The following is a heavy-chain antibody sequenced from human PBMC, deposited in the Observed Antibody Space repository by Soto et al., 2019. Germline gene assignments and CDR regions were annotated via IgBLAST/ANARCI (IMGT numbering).Heavy chain of an antibody. Sequence: EVQLLESGGGLVQPGGSLRLSCAASGFTFSSYGMSWVRQAPGEGLEWVSGIRGSGGSTYYADSVKGRLTISRDNSKNTLYLQMNSLRAEDTAVYYCAKAAGTVTTLYYYYYGMDVWGQGTTVTVSS. CDR2: IRGSGGST. CDR3: AKAAGTVTTLYYYYYGMDV. J-gene: IGHJ6*02. D-gene: IGHD4-4*01. V-gene: IGHV3-23*01. CDR1: GFTFSSYG.